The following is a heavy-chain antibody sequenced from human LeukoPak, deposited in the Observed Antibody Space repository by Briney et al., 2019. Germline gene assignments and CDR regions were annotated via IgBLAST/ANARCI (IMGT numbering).Heavy chain of an antibody. J-gene: IGHJ4*02. V-gene: IGHV3-23*01. CDR2: ISGRGGST. Sequence: GGSLRLFCAASGFTFDSYAMRGVRQAPGKGREWVAAISGRGGSTYYEDSVRGRLTISKESATDTVYLQMNSLSPEDTAVYFCAKDSAACRYCGGGACSFCGFDYWGQGALVTVSS. D-gene: IGHD2-15*01. CDR1: GFTFDSYA. CDR3: AKDSAACRYCGGGACSFCGFDY.